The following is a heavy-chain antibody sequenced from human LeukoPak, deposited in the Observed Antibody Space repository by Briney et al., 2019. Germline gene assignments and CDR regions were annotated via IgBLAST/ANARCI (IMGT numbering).Heavy chain of an antibody. Sequence: SQTLSLTCAISGDSVSSNSAAWNWIRQSPSRGLEWLGRTYYRSKWYNDYAVSVKSRITINPDTSKNQLSLQLNSVTPEDTAVYYCARATWTKYSGSYSCWFDPWGQGTLVTVSS. CDR1: GDSVSSNSAA. CDR3: ARATWTKYSGSYSCWFDP. J-gene: IGHJ5*02. V-gene: IGHV6-1*01. D-gene: IGHD1-26*01. CDR2: TYYRSKWYN.